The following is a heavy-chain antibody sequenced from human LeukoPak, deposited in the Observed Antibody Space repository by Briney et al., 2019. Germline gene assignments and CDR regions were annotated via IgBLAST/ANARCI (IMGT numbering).Heavy chain of an antibody. D-gene: IGHD3-10*01. Sequence: SGTLSLTCAVSGGSISSSNWWSWVRQPPGKGLEWIGEIYHSGSTNYNPSPKSRVTISVDKSKNQFSLKLSSVTAADTAVYYCARENYGSGSLTFDYWGQGTLVTVSS. J-gene: IGHJ4*02. CDR3: ARENYGSGSLTFDY. CDR2: IYHSGST. CDR1: GGSISSSNW. V-gene: IGHV4-4*02.